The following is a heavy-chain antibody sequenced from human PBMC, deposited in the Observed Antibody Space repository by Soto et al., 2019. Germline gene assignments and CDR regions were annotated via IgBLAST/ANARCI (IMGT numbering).Heavy chain of an antibody. CDR1: GGSISSYY. J-gene: IGHJ6*02. V-gene: IGHV4-59*12. D-gene: IGHD1-7*01. CDR3: GREGFVALHGLVEV. CDR2: VHDSWGS. Sequence: QVPLQESGPGLLKPSETLSLSCTVSGGSISSYYLRCIRQPPGKGLEWIVYVHDSWGSHYNSSLTSRVAILLAPSKRQFSLKLASVPATGTAVYSCGREGFVALHGLVEVWGQGTTVTVSS.